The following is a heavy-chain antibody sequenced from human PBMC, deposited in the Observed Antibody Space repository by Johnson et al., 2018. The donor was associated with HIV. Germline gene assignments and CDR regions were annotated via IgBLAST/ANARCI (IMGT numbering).Heavy chain of an antibody. V-gene: IGHV3-13*01. J-gene: IGHJ3*02. D-gene: IGHD6-19*01. CDR2: IGTAGDT. CDR1: GFTFSSYD. Sequence: VQLVESGGGLVQPGGSLRLSCAASGFTFSSYDMHWVRQVTGKGLEWVSAIGTAGDTYYPGSVKGRFTISRENAKNSLYLQMNSLRAEDTAVYYCAKGGSGTTRIRAQKGAFDIWGQGTMVTVSS. CDR3: AKGGSGTTRIRAQKGAFDI.